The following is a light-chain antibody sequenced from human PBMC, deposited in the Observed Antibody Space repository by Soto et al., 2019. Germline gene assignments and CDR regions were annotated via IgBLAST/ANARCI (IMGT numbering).Light chain of an antibody. J-gene: IGLJ1*01. CDR1: SSDVGSYNY. CDR2: EVS. Sequence: QSVLTQPASVSGSPGQSITISCTGTSSDVGSYNYVSWYQQHPGKAPKLIIYEVSDRPSGISSRFSGSKSGNTASLTISGLQTEDEADYYCSSYTRSSTLFGTGTKVTVL. V-gene: IGLV2-14*01. CDR3: SSYTRSSTL.